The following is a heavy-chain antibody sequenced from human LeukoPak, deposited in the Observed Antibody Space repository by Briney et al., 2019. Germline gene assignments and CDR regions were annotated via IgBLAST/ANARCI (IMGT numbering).Heavy chain of an antibody. Sequence: GGSLRLSCAASGFTFTSYSMNWVRQGPGKGLEWVSSISSTSNYIYHADSVKGRFTISRDNAKNSLYLQMNSLRAEDTAVYYCARGRIYGDKSGTYYFDYWGQGTLVTLSS. CDR1: GFTFTSYS. D-gene: IGHD4/OR15-4a*01. CDR3: ARGRIYGDKSGTYYFDY. CDR2: ISSTSNYI. V-gene: IGHV3-21*01. J-gene: IGHJ4*02.